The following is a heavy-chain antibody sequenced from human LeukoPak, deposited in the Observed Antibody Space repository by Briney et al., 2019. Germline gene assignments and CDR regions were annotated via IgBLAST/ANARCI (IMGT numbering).Heavy chain of an antibody. J-gene: IGHJ6*03. Sequence: GGSLRLSCAASRFTFSSYSMNWVRQAPGKGLEWVSSISSSSSYIYYADSVKGRFTISRDTAKKSVYLHIDSARADDTAVYYCARTLSERYGLGYYMDVWGKGTTVTVSS. V-gene: IGHV3-21*01. CDR3: ARTLSERYGLGYYMDV. D-gene: IGHD1-14*01. CDR1: RFTFSSYS. CDR2: ISSSSSYI.